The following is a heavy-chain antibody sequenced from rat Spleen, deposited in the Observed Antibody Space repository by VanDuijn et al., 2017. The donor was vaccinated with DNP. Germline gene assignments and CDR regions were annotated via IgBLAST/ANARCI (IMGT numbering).Heavy chain of an antibody. CDR2: ISTSGGST. CDR3: ASQGGG. V-gene: IGHV5-25*01. J-gene: IGHJ2*01. CDR1: GFNFKDYW. Sequence: EVRLVESGGGLVQPGRSLKLSCAASGFNFKDYWMGWVRQAPTKGLEWVASISTSGGSTYYRDSVKGRFTVSRDNAKSTLYLQMDSLRSEDTATYYCASQGGGWGQGVMVTVSS.